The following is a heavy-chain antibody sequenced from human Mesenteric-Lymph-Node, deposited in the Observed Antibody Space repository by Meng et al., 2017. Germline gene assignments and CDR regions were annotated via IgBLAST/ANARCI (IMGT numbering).Heavy chain of an antibody. J-gene: IGHJ4*02. CDR1: GYTFTSYA. CDR3: AREPEDTILADY. CDR2: INAGNGNT. D-gene: IGHD3-3*01. Sequence: ASVKVSCKASGYTFTSYAMHWVRQAPGQRLEWMGWINAGNGNTKYSQKFQGRVTITRDTSASTAYMELSSLRSEDTAVYYCAREPEDTILADYWGQGTLVTVSS. V-gene: IGHV1-3*01.